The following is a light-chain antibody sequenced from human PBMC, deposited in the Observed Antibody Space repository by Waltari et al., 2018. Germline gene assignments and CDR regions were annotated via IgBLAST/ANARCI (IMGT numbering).Light chain of an antibody. CDR1: QSIRSW. Sequence: DIQMTQSSSTLSAPVGDRVTITCRASQSIRSWLAWYQQKPGKAPKLLISQASTLESGVPSRFSGSGSGTEFTLTISSLQPDDFATYHCQQYKSPPWTFGQGTKVEIK. CDR3: QQYKSPPWT. J-gene: IGKJ1*01. V-gene: IGKV1-5*03. CDR2: QAS.